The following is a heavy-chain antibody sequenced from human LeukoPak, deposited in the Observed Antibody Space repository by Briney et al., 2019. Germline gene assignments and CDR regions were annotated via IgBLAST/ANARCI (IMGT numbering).Heavy chain of an antibody. V-gene: IGHV4-59*01. CDR1: GGSISSYY. Sequence: SETLSLTCTVSGGSISSYYWSWIRQPPGKGLEWIGYIYYSGSTNYNPSLKSRVTISVDTSTNQFSLKLSSVTAADTAVYYCARGPRDYYYYYMDVWGKGTTVTVSS. CDR2: IYYSGST. J-gene: IGHJ6*03. D-gene: IGHD5-24*01. CDR3: ARGPRDYYYYYMDV.